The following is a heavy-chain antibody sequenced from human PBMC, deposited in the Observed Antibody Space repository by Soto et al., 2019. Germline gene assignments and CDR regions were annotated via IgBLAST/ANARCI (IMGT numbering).Heavy chain of an antibody. CDR2: IIPIFGTA. Sequence: QVQLVQSGAEVKKPGSSVKVSCKASGGTFSSYAISWVRQAPGQGLEWMGGIIPIFGTANYAQKFQGTVTITADKSTSTAYVELSSLRSEDTAVYYCASAAVEYPSTIPNWFGPWGQGTLVTVSS. V-gene: IGHV1-69*06. CDR1: GGTFSSYA. D-gene: IGHD5-12*01. CDR3: ASAAVEYPSTIPNWFGP. J-gene: IGHJ5*02.